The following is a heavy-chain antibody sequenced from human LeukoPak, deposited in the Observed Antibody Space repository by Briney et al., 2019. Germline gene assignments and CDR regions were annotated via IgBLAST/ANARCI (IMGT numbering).Heavy chain of an antibody. Sequence: SETLSLTCAVSGGSISSSNWWSWVRQPPGKGLEWIGEIYHSGSTNYNPSLKSRVTISVDKSKNQFSLKLSSVTAADTAVYYCARGSHYDILTGYLYYYYFDYWGQGTLVTVSS. CDR2: IYHSGST. CDR3: ARGSHYDILTGYLYYYYFDY. CDR1: GGSISSSNW. J-gene: IGHJ4*02. D-gene: IGHD3-9*01. V-gene: IGHV4-4*02.